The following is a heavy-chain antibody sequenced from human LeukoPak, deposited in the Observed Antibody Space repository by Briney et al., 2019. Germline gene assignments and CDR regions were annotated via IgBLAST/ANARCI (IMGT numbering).Heavy chain of an antibody. V-gene: IGHV4-59*08. Sequence: SETLSLTCTVSGGSISNNYWSWVRQPPGKRLEWIAYIQSTGTTDYNPSLKSRVTISLDSSENQFSLKLSSLTAADTAIYYCVRHGIEDPGRVLFDYWGRGTLLTVSS. D-gene: IGHD1-26*01. CDR1: GGSISNNY. CDR3: VRHGIEDPGRVLFDY. CDR2: IQSTGTT. J-gene: IGHJ4*02.